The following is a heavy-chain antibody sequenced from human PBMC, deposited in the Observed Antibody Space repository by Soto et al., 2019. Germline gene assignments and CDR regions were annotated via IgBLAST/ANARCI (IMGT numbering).Heavy chain of an antibody. CDR2: IIPIFGTA. Sequence: SVKVSCKASGGTFSSYASSWVRQAPGQGLEWMGGIIPIFGTANYAQKFQGRVTITADESTSTAYMELSSLRSEDTAVYYCASIGSSGWAIDYWGQGTLVTVSS. J-gene: IGHJ4*02. CDR1: GGTFSSYA. CDR3: ASIGSSGWAIDY. V-gene: IGHV1-69*13. D-gene: IGHD6-19*01.